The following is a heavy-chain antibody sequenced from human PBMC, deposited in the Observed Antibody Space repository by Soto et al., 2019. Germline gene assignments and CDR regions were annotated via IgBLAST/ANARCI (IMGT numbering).Heavy chain of an antibody. Sequence: EVQMLESGGGSVQPGGSLRLSCTASGFTFSSYAMSWVRQTPGKELEWVSLISGSGDNTYLADSVKGRFTISRDNSKNTLYLQMNSLRAEDTAVYYCAKDLWEFNYYYYGMDVWGQGTTVTVSS. J-gene: IGHJ6*02. CDR2: ISGSGDNT. D-gene: IGHD3-10*01. V-gene: IGHV3-23*01. CDR1: GFTFSSYA. CDR3: AKDLWEFNYYYYGMDV.